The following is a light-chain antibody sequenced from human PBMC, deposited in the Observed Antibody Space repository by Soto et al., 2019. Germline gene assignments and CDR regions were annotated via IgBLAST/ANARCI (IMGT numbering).Light chain of an antibody. Sequence: DIQMTQSPSSLSASVGDRVTITCRTSQSISTYLNWYQQTPGKAPKLLIYAASTLQSGVPSRFSGSGSGTRFTLTISSLQPEDLGTYYCQQSSSTPLTFGGGTKVEIK. CDR3: QQSSSTPLT. CDR2: AAS. V-gene: IGKV1-39*01. CDR1: QSISTY. J-gene: IGKJ4*01.